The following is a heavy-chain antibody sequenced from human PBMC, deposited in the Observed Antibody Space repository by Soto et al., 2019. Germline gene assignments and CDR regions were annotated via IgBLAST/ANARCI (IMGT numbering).Heavy chain of an antibody. CDR2: IWYDGSKK. Sequence: QVQVVESGGGVVQPGRSLRLSCAASGFTFSSFGMHWVRQAPGKGLECVSLIWYDGSKKSYGDSVKGRFTISRDNSRNTLYLQMNSLRADDTAVYYCARDASYYSLWSGYYPSRNGMDVWGQGTTVTVSS. CDR1: GFTFSSFG. D-gene: IGHD3-3*01. J-gene: IGHJ6*02. CDR3: ARDASYYSLWSGYYPSRNGMDV. V-gene: IGHV3-33*01.